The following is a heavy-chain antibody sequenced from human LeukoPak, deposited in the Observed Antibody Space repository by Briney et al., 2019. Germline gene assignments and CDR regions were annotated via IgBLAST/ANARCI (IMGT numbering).Heavy chain of an antibody. CDR2: IYYSGST. D-gene: IGHD3-22*01. Sequence: PSETLSLTCTVSGGSINSHFWSWIRQPPGKGLEWIGYIYYSGSTKYNPSLQSRVTISVDTSESNFSLKLTSVTAADTAVYYCARLLDNDSSGYPDTFDMWGQGTVVIVPS. CDR1: GGSINSHF. CDR3: ARLLDNDSSGYPDTFDM. J-gene: IGHJ3*02. V-gene: IGHV4-59*11.